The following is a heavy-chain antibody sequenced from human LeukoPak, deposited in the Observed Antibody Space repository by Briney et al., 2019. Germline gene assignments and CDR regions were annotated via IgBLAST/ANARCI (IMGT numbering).Heavy chain of an antibody. CDR3: AIEYSGYGYFDY. D-gene: IGHD5-12*01. Sequence: ASVKVSCKASGYTFTSYGISWVRQAPGQGLEWMGWISAYNGNTNYAQKLQGRVTITTDTSTSTAYMELRRLRSDATAVYYCAIEYSGYGYFDYWGQGTLVTVSS. CDR1: GYTFTSYG. CDR2: ISAYNGNT. J-gene: IGHJ4*02. V-gene: IGHV1-18*01.